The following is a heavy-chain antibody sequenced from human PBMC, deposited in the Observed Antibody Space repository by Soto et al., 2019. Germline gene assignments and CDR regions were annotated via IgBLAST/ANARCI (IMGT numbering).Heavy chain of an antibody. CDR3: ARGARGRYCSSTSCSRDDYYYYYYMDV. J-gene: IGHJ6*03. V-gene: IGHV3-23*01. CDR2: ISGSGGST. D-gene: IGHD2-2*01. CDR1: GFTFSSYA. Sequence: GGSLRLSCAASGFTFSSYAMSWVRQAPGKGLEWVSAISGSGGSTYYADSVKGRFTISRDNAKNTLYLQMNSLRAEDTAVYYCARGARGRYCSSTSCSRDDYYYYYYMDVWGKGTTVTVSS.